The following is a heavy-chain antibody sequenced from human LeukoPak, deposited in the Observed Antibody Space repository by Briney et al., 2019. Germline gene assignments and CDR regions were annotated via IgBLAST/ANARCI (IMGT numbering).Heavy chain of an antibody. CDR2: IRSKANGYAT. J-gene: IGHJ4*02. Sequence: GGSLRLSCAASGFTFSGSAMHWVRQASGKGLEWVGRIRSKANGYATAYAASVRGRFTISRDDSKNTAYLQMNSLKTEDTAVYYCIPGGDFDYWGQGTLVTVSS. D-gene: IGHD1-14*01. V-gene: IGHV3-73*01. CDR1: GFTFSGSA. CDR3: IPGGDFDY.